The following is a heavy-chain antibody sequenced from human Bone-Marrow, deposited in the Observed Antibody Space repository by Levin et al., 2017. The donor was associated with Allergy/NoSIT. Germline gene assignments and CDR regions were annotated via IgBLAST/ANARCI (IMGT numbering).Heavy chain of an antibody. V-gene: IGHV3-64D*06. J-gene: IGHJ5*02. CDR1: GFTFRNYA. CDR3: VKNYYDSSGYYRWFDP. CDR2: ISSDGGST. Sequence: GGSLRLSCSASGFTFRNYAMHWVRQAPGKELEYVSAISSDGGSTYYADSVKGRFTISRDNSKNTLSLQMSSLRPEDTAVYFCVKNYYDSSGYYRWFDPWGQGTLVTVSS. D-gene: IGHD3-22*01.